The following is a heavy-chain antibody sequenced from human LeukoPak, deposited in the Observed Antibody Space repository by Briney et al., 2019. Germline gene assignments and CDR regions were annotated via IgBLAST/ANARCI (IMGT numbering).Heavy chain of an antibody. D-gene: IGHD3-22*01. V-gene: IGHV1-46*01. CDR3: ARDFIRHYYDSSGYYGY. Sequence: ASVKVSCKASGYTFTSYGISWVRQAPGQGLEWMGIINPSGGSTSYAQKFQGRVTMTRDTSTSTVYMELSSLRSEDTAVYYCARDFIRHYYDSSGYYGYWGQGTLVTVSS. CDR1: GYTFTSYG. J-gene: IGHJ4*02. CDR2: INPSGGST.